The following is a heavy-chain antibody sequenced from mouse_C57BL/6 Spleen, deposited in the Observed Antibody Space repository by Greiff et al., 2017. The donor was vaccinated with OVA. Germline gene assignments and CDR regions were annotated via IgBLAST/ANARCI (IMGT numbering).Heavy chain of an antibody. Sequence: QVHVKQSGAELVKPGASVKISCKASGYAFSSYWMNWVKQRPGKGLEWIGQIYPGDGDTNYNGKFKGKATLTADKSSSTAYMQLSSLTSEDSAVYFCARGSITTEYFDYWGQGTTLTVSS. D-gene: IGHD1-1*01. V-gene: IGHV1-80*01. CDR1: GYAFSSYW. CDR3: ARGSITTEYFDY. CDR2: IYPGDGDT. J-gene: IGHJ2*01.